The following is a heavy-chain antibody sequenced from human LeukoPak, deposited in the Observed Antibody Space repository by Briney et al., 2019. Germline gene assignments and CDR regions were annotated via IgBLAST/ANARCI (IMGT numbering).Heavy chain of an antibody. V-gene: IGHV3-33*08. CDR3: ARDRTALLTPHNWFDP. CDR2: IRYNGSNK. CDR1: GLTLTCYA. Sequence: SLRLYCAVSGLTLTCYAMGWVGHAPRQGLGWVSGIRYNGSNKYYADSVKGRFTISRDNSKNTLYLQMNSLRAEDTAVYYCARDRTALLTPHNWFDPWGQGTLVTVSS. J-gene: IGHJ5*02. D-gene: IGHD2/OR15-2a*01.